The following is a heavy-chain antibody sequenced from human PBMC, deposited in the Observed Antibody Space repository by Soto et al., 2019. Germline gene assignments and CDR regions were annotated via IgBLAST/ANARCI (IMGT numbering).Heavy chain of an antibody. J-gene: IGHJ5*02. CDR1: DGSLTEYH. CDR2: VSHHGTS. V-gene: IGHV4-34*01. Sequence: SETLSLTCVVYDGSLTEYHWSWVRQTPGKGLEWIGEVSHHGTSHYNPSLGSRVIMSFDTSKDQFSLTLQSITAADTGIYYCATGKSAVEVFFPTTVPFEHWGPGTPVSVSP. CDR3: ATGKSAVEVFFPTTVPFEH. D-gene: IGHD1-7*01.